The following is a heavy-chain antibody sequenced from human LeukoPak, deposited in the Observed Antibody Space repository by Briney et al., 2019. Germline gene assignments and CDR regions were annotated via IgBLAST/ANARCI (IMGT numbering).Heavy chain of an antibody. CDR1: GFTFSSYG. D-gene: IGHD3-10*01. CDR3: ARDRRNYYGIAAPRYNDY. V-gene: IGHV3-23*01. CDR2: ISGSGGST. J-gene: IGHJ4*02. Sequence: GGSLRLSCAASGFTFSSYGMSWVRQAPGKGLEWVSAISGSGGSTYYADSVKGRFTISRDNSKNTLYLQMNSLRAEDTAVYYCARDRRNYYGIAAPRYNDYWGQGTLVTVSS.